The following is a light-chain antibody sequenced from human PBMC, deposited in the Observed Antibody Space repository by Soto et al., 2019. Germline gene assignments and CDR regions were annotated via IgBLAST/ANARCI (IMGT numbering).Light chain of an antibody. CDR3: QQYGTSRRGT. Sequence: EIVLTQSPGTLSLSPGERATLSCRASQSVSSTYLAWYQQKPGQAPRLLIYCASTRATDIPDRFSASGSGTDFSLTISRLEPEDLAVYYWQQYGTSRRGTFGQGTKVEV. V-gene: IGKV3-20*01. J-gene: IGKJ1*01. CDR2: CAS. CDR1: QSVSSTY.